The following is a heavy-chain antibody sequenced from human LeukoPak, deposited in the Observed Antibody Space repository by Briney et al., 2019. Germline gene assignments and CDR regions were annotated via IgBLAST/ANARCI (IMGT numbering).Heavy chain of an antibody. CDR3: AIRFFYGDYDTYYFVY. Sequence: PSETLSLTCTVSDGSISSPDHYWGWIRQPPGKGLEWIGIIYYTGSTYYNLSLKSRVIISVDTSKSQFSLKVKSMTAADTAAYYCAIRFFYGDYDTYYFVYWSQGILVTVSS. D-gene: IGHD4-17*01. CDR2: IYYTGST. V-gene: IGHV4-39*01. CDR1: DGSISSPDHY. J-gene: IGHJ4*02.